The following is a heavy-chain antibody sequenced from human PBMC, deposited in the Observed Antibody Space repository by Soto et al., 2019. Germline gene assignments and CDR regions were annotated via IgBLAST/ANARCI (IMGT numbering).Heavy chain of an antibody. V-gene: IGHV2-5*02. J-gene: IGHJ3*02. CDR3: AHRITMGRGVIMGVDAFDI. CDR1: GFSLSTSGVG. D-gene: IGHD3-10*01. CDR2: IYWDDDK. Sequence: QITLKESGPTLVKPTQTLTLTCTFSGFSLSTSGVGVGWIRQPPGKALEWLALIYWDDDKRYSPSLKSRLTITKDTSKNQVVLTMNNMDPVDTATYYCAHRITMGRGVIMGVDAFDIWGQGTMVTVSS.